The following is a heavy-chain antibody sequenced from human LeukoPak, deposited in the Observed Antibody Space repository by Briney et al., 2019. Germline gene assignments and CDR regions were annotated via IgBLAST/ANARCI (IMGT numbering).Heavy chain of an antibody. CDR1: GGSISSYY. Sequence: SETLSLTCTVSGGSISSYYWSWIRQSPGKGLEWIGYIYYSGSTNYNPSLKSRVTISVDTSKNQFSLKLSSVTAADTAVYYCARDTTSIGFDPWGQGTLVTVSS. J-gene: IGHJ5*02. V-gene: IGHV4-59*01. CDR3: ARDTTSIGFDP. CDR2: IYYSGST. D-gene: IGHD1-26*01.